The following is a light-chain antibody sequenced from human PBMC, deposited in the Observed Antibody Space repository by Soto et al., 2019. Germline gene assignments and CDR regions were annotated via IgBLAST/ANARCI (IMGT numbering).Light chain of an antibody. Sequence: QPVLTQPPSVSGAPGQRVTISCTGSSSNIGAGYDVHWYQQVPGTAPKLLIYDNTNRPSGVPDRFSGSKSDTSASLAITGLQTEDEADYYCQSYDASLSGSVFGGGTKVTVL. V-gene: IGLV1-40*01. J-gene: IGLJ2*01. CDR1: SSNIGAGYD. CDR2: DNT. CDR3: QSYDASLSGSV.